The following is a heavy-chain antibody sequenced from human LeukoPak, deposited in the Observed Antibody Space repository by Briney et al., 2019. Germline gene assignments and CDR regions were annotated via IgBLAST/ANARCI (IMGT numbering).Heavy chain of an antibody. CDR3: ARDGHSSGWTRHVSHGY. Sequence: GGSLRLSWAASRFTFSNYGMHWVRQAPGKGLEWVAFIRYDGSSKYYADSVKGRFTISRDNSKNTLYLQMNSLRAEDTAVYYCARDGHSSGWTRHVSHGYWGQGTLVTVSS. J-gene: IGHJ4*02. V-gene: IGHV3-30*02. D-gene: IGHD6-19*01. CDR2: IRYDGSSK. CDR1: RFTFSNYG.